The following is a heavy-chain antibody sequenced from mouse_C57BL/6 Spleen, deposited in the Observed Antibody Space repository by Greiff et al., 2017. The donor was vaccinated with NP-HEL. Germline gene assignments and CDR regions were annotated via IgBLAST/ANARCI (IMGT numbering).Heavy chain of an antibody. Sequence: QVQLQQSGAELVRPGASVTLSCKASGYTFTDYEMHWVKQTPVHGLEWIGAIDPETGGTAYNQKFKGKAILTADKSSSTAYMELRSLTSEDSAVYYCTSEGDYTFAYWGQGTLVTVSA. D-gene: IGHD2-4*01. CDR3: TSEGDYTFAY. CDR1: GYTFTDYE. CDR2: IDPETGGT. V-gene: IGHV1-15*01. J-gene: IGHJ3*01.